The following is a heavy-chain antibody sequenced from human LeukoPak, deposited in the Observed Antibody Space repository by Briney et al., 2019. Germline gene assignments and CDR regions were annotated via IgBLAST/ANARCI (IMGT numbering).Heavy chain of an antibody. CDR1: GFTFDDYA. D-gene: IGHD2-15*01. Sequence: GRSLRLSCAASGFTFDDYAMHWVRQAPGKGLEWVSGISWNSGSIGYADSVKGRFTISRDNAKNSLYLQMNSLRAEDTALYYCAKSRAVVAATPLDYWGQGTLVTVSS. CDR2: ISWNSGSI. CDR3: AKSRAVVAATPLDY. J-gene: IGHJ4*02. V-gene: IGHV3-9*01.